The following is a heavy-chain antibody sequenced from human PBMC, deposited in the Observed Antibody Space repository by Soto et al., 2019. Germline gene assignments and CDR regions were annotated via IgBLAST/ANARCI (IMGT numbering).Heavy chain of an antibody. CDR2: IYYSGST. CDR1: GGSISSYY. V-gene: IGHV4-59*01. J-gene: IGHJ3*02. D-gene: IGHD2-15*01. CDR3: ARGVLECGGSCIEAFDI. Sequence: SETLSLTCTVSGGSISSYYWSWIRQPPGKGLEWIGYIYYSGSTNYNPSLKSRVTISVDTSKNQFSLKLSSVTAADTAVYYCARGVLECGGSCIEAFDIWGQGTMVTVSS.